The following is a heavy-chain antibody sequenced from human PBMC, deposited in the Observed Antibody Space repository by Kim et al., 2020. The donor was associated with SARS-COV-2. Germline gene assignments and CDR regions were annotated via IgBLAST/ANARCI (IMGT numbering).Heavy chain of an antibody. Sequence: GGSMRLSCAASGFTFDDYAMHWVRQAPGKGLEWVSGISWNSGSIGYADSVKGRFTISRDNAKNSLYLQMNSLRAEDTALYYCAKDWSTTGTTSGPFDYWGQGTRVTVSS. CDR1: GFTFDDYA. CDR2: ISWNSGSI. J-gene: IGHJ4*02. D-gene: IGHD1-1*01. CDR3: AKDWSTTGTTSGPFDY. V-gene: IGHV3-9*01.